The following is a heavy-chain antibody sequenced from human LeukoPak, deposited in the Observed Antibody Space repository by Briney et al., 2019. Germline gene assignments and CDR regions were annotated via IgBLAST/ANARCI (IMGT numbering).Heavy chain of an antibody. Sequence: GESRKISCKGSGYIFTSCLFGWVRQMPVKGLEWMGMINPGDSDTRYSPSFQGQVTISADKSISTAYLQWSSLKASDTAMYYCARRGDCSGGSCYSSWFDPWGQGTLVTVSS. V-gene: IGHV5-51*01. CDR1: GYIFTSCL. CDR3: ARRGDCSGGSCYSSWFDP. J-gene: IGHJ5*02. D-gene: IGHD2-15*01. CDR2: INPGDSDT.